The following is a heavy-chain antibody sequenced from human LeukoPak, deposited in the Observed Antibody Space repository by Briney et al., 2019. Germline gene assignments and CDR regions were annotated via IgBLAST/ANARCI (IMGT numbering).Heavy chain of an antibody. Sequence: GASVKVSCKASGYTFTSYGIGWVRQAPGQGLEWMGWISAYNGNTNYAQKLQGRVTMTTDTSTSTAYMELRSLRSDDTAVYYCARKYYYGSGSYHNWFDPWGQGTLVTVSS. CDR2: ISAYNGNT. D-gene: IGHD3-10*01. J-gene: IGHJ5*02. V-gene: IGHV1-18*01. CDR3: ARKYYYGSGSYHNWFDP. CDR1: GYTFTSYG.